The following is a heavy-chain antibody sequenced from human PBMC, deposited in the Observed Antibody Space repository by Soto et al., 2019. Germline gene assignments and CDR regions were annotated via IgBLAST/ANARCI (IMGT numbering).Heavy chain of an antibody. CDR1: GFSPSTSGVC. CDR3: ARGVLTTMRPLVGYFDS. V-gene: IGHV2-70*01. CDR2: IDWDDDK. Sequence: GSGPTLVNPTQTLTLTCTFSGFSPSTSGVCVSWIRQPPGKALEWLALIDWDDDKYYSTSLKTRLTISKDTSKNQVVLTMTNMDPVDTATYYCARGVLTTMRPLVGYFDSSGPGPLVTLSS. D-gene: IGHD1-26*01. J-gene: IGHJ4*02.